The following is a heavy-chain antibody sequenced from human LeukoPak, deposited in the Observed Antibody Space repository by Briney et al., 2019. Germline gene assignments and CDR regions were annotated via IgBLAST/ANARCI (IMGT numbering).Heavy chain of an antibody. Sequence: PSETRSLTCTVSGGSISSYYWSWIRQPPGKGLEWIGYIYYSGSTNYNPSLKSRVTISVDKSKNQFSLKLSSVTAADTAVYYCARSKDILTGYCFDYWGQGTLVTVSS. D-gene: IGHD3-9*01. CDR2: IYYSGST. CDR3: ARSKDILTGYCFDY. CDR1: GGSISSYY. J-gene: IGHJ4*02. V-gene: IGHV4-59*01.